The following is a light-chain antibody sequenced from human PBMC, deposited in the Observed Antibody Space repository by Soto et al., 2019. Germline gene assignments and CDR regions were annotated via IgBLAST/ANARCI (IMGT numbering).Light chain of an antibody. CDR2: AAS. CDR1: QGISTY. CDR3: QKYNSAPLT. Sequence: DIQMTQSPSSLSASVGDRVTITCRASQGISTYLAWYQQKPGKVPKLLIYAASTFHSGVPSRFSGSGSGTDFTLTISSLQPEDVATYYCQKYNSAPLTFGGGTKVEI. J-gene: IGKJ4*01. V-gene: IGKV1-27*01.